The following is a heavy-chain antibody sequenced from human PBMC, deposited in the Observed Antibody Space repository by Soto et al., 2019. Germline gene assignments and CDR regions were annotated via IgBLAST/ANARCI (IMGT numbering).Heavy chain of an antibody. J-gene: IGHJ4*02. CDR3: VAGQYFFDY. CDR2: ISYERSNK. CDR1: GFSFSSYG. D-gene: IGHD6-19*01. V-gene: IGHV3-30*03. Sequence: GGSLRLSCAASGFSFSSYGMQLVRQAPGKGLEWVAVISYERSNKYYADSVKDRFTISRDNSKKTLYLQMNSLRDDDTAVYYCVAGQYFFDYCGQGTLVTVSS.